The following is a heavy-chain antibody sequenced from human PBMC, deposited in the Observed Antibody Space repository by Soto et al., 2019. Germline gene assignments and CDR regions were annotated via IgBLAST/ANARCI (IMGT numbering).Heavy chain of an antibody. J-gene: IGHJ6*02. Sequence: QLQLQGSGPGLVKPSETLSLTCTVSGGSISSNSYYWAWIRQPPGKGLEWIGNIYYSGTTYYNPSPKSRPTXSXDXXKNQFSLKLSSVTAADTAVYYCARHKGGYYSGVDVWGQGTTVTVSS. V-gene: IGHV4-39*01. CDR2: IYYSGTT. CDR3: ARHKGGYYSGVDV. CDR1: GGSISSNSYY. D-gene: IGHD3-16*01.